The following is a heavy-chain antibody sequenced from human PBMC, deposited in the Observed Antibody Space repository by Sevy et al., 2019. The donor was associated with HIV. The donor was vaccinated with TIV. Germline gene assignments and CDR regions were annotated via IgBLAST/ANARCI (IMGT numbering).Heavy chain of an antibody. CDR1: GGSISAYY. CDR3: ARAPPVRSGDDSLNWLDP. V-gene: IGHV4-59*01. J-gene: IGHJ5*02. D-gene: IGHD5-12*01. Sequence: SETLSLTCTVSGGSISAYYWSWIRQPPGKGLEYIGDFYYTGSTYYNPSLKSRVTISVDTSKNQLSLKLRSVTAVDTAVYYCARAPPVRSGDDSLNWLDPWGQGTLVTVSS. CDR2: FYYTGST.